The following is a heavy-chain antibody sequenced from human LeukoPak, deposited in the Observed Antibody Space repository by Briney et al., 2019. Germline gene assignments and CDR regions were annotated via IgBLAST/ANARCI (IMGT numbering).Heavy chain of an antibody. CDR1: GFTLSSCG. D-gene: IGHD2-15*01. CDR2: ISGSGGST. Sequence: GGSLRLSCAASGFTLSSCGMSWVRQAPGKGLEWVSAISGSGGSTYYADSVKGRFTISRDNSKNTLYLQMNSLRAEDTAVYYCAKGLVAALGVWGKGTTVTISS. J-gene: IGHJ6*04. V-gene: IGHV3-23*01. CDR3: AKGLVAALGV.